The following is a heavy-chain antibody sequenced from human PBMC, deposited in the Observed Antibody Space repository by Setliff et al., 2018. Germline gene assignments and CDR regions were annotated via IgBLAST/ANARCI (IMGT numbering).Heavy chain of an antibody. CDR3: ARTCSGSGCYAGLES. CDR1: GDTLRSHA. D-gene: IGHD2-15*01. CDR2: IIPVYETQ. J-gene: IGHJ4*02. Sequence: SVKVSCKDFGDTLRSHAFHWVRQAPGQRPEWMGIIIPVYETQSYAQRFQGRVTFTADTSSSTAYLELGSLRPEDTAVYYCARTCSGSGCYAGLESWGQGTPVTVSS. V-gene: IGHV1-69*06.